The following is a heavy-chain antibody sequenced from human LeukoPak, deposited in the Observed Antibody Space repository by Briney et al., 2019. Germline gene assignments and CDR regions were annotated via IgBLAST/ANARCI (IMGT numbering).Heavy chain of an antibody. V-gene: IGHV3-48*01. Sequence: GGSLRLSCAASGFTFSAHGMIWVRQAPGNGLEWLSYISPSSSTIYYADSVKGRFTISRDNSKNTLYLQMNSLRAEDTAVYYCAKASWPLSAVAGTNDYWGQGTLVTVSS. J-gene: IGHJ4*02. CDR1: GFTFSAHG. CDR2: ISPSSSTI. D-gene: IGHD6-19*01. CDR3: AKASWPLSAVAGTNDY.